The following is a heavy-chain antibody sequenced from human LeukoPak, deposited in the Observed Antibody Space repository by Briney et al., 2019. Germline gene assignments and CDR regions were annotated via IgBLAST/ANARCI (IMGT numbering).Heavy chain of an antibody. CDR1: VRSISRYY. V-gene: IGHV4-4*07. J-gene: IGHJ4*02. D-gene: IGHD4-17*01. Sequence: SETLPFTRTVSVRSISRYYWSWIRQPAGKGLEWIGRIYTSGSTNYNPSLKSRVTMSVDTSKNQFSLKLSSVTAADTAVYYCARDNYGDYDYWGQGTLVTVSS. CDR2: IYTSGST. CDR3: ARDNYGDYDY.